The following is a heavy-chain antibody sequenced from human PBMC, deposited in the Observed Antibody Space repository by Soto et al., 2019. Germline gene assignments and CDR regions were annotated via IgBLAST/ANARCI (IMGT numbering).Heavy chain of an antibody. V-gene: IGHV3-48*03. Sequence: LRLSCAASGFTFSSYEMNWVRQAPGKGLEWVSYISSSGSTIYYADSVKGRFTISRDNAKNSLYLQMNSLRAEDTAVYYCGVTESPLAAAYYYGMDVWSQGTTVTVSS. D-gene: IGHD6-13*01. J-gene: IGHJ6*02. CDR2: ISSSGSTI. CDR1: GFTFSSYE. CDR3: GVTESPLAAAYYYGMDV.